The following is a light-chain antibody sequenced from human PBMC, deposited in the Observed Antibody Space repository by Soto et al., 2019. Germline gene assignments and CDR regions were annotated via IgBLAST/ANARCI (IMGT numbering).Light chain of an antibody. CDR1: QSISSY. CDR2: ASS. J-gene: IGKJ2*01. Sequence: DIQMIQSPSSLSVSVGDRVTITCRASQSISSYLNWYQQKPGKAPKLLIYASSNLQSGVPSRFSGSGSGTDFTLTISSLQPEDFATYYCQQSYSTRYTFGQGTKLEIK. V-gene: IGKV1-39*01. CDR3: QQSYSTRYT.